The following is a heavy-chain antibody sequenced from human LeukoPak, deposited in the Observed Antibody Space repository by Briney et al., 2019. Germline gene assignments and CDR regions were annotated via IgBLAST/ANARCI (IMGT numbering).Heavy chain of an antibody. J-gene: IGHJ5*02. CDR2: IYPGDSDT. Sequence: GESLKISCQGSGYSFSSYWIGWVRLMPGKGLEWIGIIYPGDSDTRYSPSFQGQVTISADKSISTAYLQWSSLKASDTAMYYCVRRSWYSSSYWFDPWGQGTLVTVSS. V-gene: IGHV5-51*01. CDR1: GYSFSSYW. CDR3: VRRSWYSSSYWFDP. D-gene: IGHD6-13*01.